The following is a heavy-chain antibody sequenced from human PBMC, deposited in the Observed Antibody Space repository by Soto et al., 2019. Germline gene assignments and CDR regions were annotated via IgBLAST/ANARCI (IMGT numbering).Heavy chain of an antibody. CDR3: ASLSSSWYWDWFDP. CDR2: IYYSGST. CDR1: GGSISSGGYY. Sequence: PSETLSLTCTVSGGSISSGGYYWSWIRQHPGKGLEWIGYIYYSGSTYYNPSLKSRVTISVDTSKNQFSLKLSSVTAADTAVYYCASLSSSWYWDWFDPWGQGTLVTVS. V-gene: IGHV4-31*03. D-gene: IGHD6-13*01. J-gene: IGHJ5*02.